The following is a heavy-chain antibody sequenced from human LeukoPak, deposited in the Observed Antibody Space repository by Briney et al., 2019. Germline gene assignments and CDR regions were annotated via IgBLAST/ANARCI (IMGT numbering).Heavy chain of an antibody. CDR1: GFTFSSYE. J-gene: IGHJ4*02. V-gene: IGHV3-21*05. D-gene: IGHD3-10*01. CDR2: ISSSSSYI. CDR3: ARDKYYYGSGSYTRFDY. Sequence: TGGSLRLSCAASGFTFSSYEMNWVRQAPGKGLEWVSYISSSSSYIYYADSVKGRFTISRDNAKNSLYLQMNSLRAEDTAVYYCARDKYYYGSGSYTRFDYWGQGTLVTVSS.